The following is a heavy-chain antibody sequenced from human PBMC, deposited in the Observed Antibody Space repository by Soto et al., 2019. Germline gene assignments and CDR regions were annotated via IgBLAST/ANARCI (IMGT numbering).Heavy chain of an antibody. Sequence: SQTLSLTCAISGDSVSSNSAAWNWIRQSPPRGLEWLGRTYYRSKWYNDYAVSVKSRITINPDTSKNQFSLQLNSVTPEDTAVYYCARDLSAVTARYYYYGMDVWGQGTTVTVSS. V-gene: IGHV6-1*01. CDR2: TYYRSKWYN. CDR1: GDSVSSNSAA. D-gene: IGHD2-21*02. J-gene: IGHJ6*02. CDR3: ARDLSAVTARYYYYGMDV.